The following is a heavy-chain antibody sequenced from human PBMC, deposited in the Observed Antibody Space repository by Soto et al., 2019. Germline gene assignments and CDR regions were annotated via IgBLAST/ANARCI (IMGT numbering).Heavy chain of an antibody. CDR1: GFTFSSYG. CDR3: AKAESMVVAATRGWGY. D-gene: IGHD2-15*01. Sequence: QVQLVESGGGVVQPGRSLRLSCAASGFTFSSYGMHWVRQAPGKGLEWVAVISYDGSNKYYADSVKGRFTISRDNSKNTLYLQMNSPRAEDTAVYYCAKAESMVVAATRGWGYWGQGTLVTVSS. CDR2: ISYDGSNK. J-gene: IGHJ4*02. V-gene: IGHV3-30*18.